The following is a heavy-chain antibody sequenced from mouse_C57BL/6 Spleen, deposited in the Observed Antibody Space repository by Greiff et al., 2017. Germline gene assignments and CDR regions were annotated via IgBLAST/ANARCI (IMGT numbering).Heavy chain of an antibody. D-gene: IGHD3-3*01. Sequence: DVKLVESGGGLVKPGGSLKLSCAASGFTFSSYAMSWVRQTPEKRLEWVATISDGGSYTYYPDNVKGRFTISRDNAKNNLYLQMSHLKSEDTAMYYCARGTRSYWYFDVWGTGTTVTVSS. V-gene: IGHV5-4*03. J-gene: IGHJ1*03. CDR3: ARGTRSYWYFDV. CDR1: GFTFSSYA. CDR2: ISDGGSYT.